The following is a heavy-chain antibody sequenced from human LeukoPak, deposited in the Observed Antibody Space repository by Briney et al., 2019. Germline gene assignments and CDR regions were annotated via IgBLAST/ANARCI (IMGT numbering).Heavy chain of an antibody. CDR3: ARVLGYCSSTSCYVGNWFDP. D-gene: IGHD2-2*01. CDR1: GYTFTSYG. V-gene: IGHV1-18*01. Sequence: GASVKVSCKASGYTFTSYGISWVRQAPRQGLEWMGWISAYNGNTNYAQKLQGRVAMTTDTSTSTAYMELRSLRSDDTAVYYCARVLGYCSSTSCYVGNWFDPWGQGTLVTVSS. J-gene: IGHJ5*02. CDR2: ISAYNGNT.